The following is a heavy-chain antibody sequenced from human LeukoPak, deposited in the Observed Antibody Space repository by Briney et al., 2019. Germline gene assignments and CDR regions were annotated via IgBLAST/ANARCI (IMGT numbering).Heavy chain of an antibody. CDR2: IYYSGST. Sequence: SETLSLTCTGSGVSISSYYWSWLRQPPGKGLEGMGYIYYSGSTNYNPSLKSRVTISVDTSKNQLSLQLSSVTAADTAVYYCARDLGSGSNGWFDPWGQGTLVTVSS. CDR3: ARDLGSGSNGWFDP. CDR1: GVSISSYY. V-gene: IGHV4-59*01. D-gene: IGHD3-10*02. J-gene: IGHJ5*02.